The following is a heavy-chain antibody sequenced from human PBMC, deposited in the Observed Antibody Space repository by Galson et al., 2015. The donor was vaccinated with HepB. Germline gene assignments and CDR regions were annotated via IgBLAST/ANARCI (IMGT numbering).Heavy chain of an antibody. CDR1: GFTFSGYG. D-gene: IGHD2-8*01. CDR3: AREYPMGRFDP. J-gene: IGHJ5*02. CDR2: IWYDGSNK. Sequence: SLRLSCAASGFTFSGYGMHWVRQAPGKGLEWVAVIWYDGSNKYYADSVKGRFTISRDNSKNTLYLQMNSLRAEDTAVYYCAREYPMGRFDPWGQGTLVTVSS. V-gene: IGHV3-33*01.